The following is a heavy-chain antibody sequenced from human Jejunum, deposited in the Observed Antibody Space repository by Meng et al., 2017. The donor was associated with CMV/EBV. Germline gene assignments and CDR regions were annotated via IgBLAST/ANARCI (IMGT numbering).Heavy chain of an antibody. CDR1: S. D-gene: IGHD3-3*01. CDR3: ASSYYDFWSGYYTDYYYGMDV. CDR2: ISSSSSTI. J-gene: IGHJ6*02. V-gene: IGHV3-48*04. Sequence: SMSWVRQAPGKGLEWVSYISSSSSTIYYADSVKGRFTISRDNAKNSLYLQMNSLRAEDTAVYYCASSYYDFWSGYYTDYYYGMDVWGQGTTVAVSS.